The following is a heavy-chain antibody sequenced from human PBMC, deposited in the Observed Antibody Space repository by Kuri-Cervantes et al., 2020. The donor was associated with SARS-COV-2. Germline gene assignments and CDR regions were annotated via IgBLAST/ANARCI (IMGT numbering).Heavy chain of an antibody. D-gene: IGHD1-26*01. CDR1: GFTFSDYY. Sequence: GESLKISCAASGFTFSDYYMSWIRQAPGKGLEWVSYISSSGSTIYYADSVKGRFTISRDNAKNSLYLQMNSLRAEDTAVYYCARVVAEFFSGYYDFDYWGQGPLVTVSS. CDR2: ISSSGSTI. V-gene: IGHV3-11*04. J-gene: IGHJ4*02. CDR3: ARVVAEFFSGYYDFDY.